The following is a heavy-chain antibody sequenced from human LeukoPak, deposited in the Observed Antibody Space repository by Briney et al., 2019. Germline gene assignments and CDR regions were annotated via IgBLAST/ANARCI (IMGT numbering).Heavy chain of an antibody. D-gene: IGHD2-8*01. CDR1: GDFSSPYF. Sequence: SETLSLTCSVSGDFSSPYFWNWIRQPPGKGLEWIGHISHTGSTNYNPSLRSRVSISVDTSINVFSLKLTAVTTADTAVYYCEYAPNADFCDDWGQGTLVTVSS. CDR2: ISHTGST. J-gene: IGHJ4*02. CDR3: EYAPNADFCDD. V-gene: IGHV4-59*01.